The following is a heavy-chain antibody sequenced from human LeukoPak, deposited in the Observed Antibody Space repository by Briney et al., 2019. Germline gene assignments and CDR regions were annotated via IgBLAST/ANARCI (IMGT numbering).Heavy chain of an antibody. V-gene: IGHV3-15*01. CDR1: GFTLSNVW. CDR2: IKSKTDGGTT. J-gene: IGHJ6*02. CDR3: TTEATGFYGTDV. Sequence: GGSLRLSCAASGFTLSNVWMSWVRQAPGKGLEWVGRIKSKTDGGTTDYAAAVKGSFTISRDDSKDTLYLQMNSLKTEDTAVYYCTTEATGFYGTDVWGQGTAVTVSS.